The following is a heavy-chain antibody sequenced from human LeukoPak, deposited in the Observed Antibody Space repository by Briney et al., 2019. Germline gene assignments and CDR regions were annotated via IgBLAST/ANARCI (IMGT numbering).Heavy chain of an antibody. CDR1: GGTFSSYA. J-gene: IGHJ4*02. CDR3: ARARTYYYDSSGYYLYGHFDY. CDR2: ILTIFGTA. D-gene: IGHD3-22*01. V-gene: IGHV1-69*05. Sequence: GASVKVSCKASGGTFSSYAISWVRQAPGQGLEWMGGILTIFGTANYAQKFQGRVTITTDESTSTAYMELSSLRSEDTAVYYCARARTYYYDSSGYYLYGHFDYWGQGTLVTVSS.